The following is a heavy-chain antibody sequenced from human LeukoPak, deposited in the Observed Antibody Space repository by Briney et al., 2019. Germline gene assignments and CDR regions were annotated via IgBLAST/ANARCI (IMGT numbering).Heavy chain of an antibody. Sequence: GGSLRLSCAASGFTFSDYYMSWIRQAPGKGLEWVSYISSSGSTIYYADSVKGRFTISRDNAKNSLYLQMNSLRAEDTAVYYCARDLEQWLAYYYYGMDVWGQGTTVTVSS. D-gene: IGHD6-19*01. CDR2: ISSSGSTI. V-gene: IGHV3-11*01. J-gene: IGHJ6*02. CDR3: ARDLEQWLAYYYYGMDV. CDR1: GFTFSDYY.